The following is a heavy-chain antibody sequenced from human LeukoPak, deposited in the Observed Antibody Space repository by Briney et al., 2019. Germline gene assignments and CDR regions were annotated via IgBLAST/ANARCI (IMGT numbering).Heavy chain of an antibody. V-gene: IGHV4-59*01. CDR2: IYYSGST. J-gene: IGHJ1*01. CDR3: ARERAGTGYFQH. Sequence: PSETLSLTCTVSGGSISSYYWSWIRQPPGKGLEWIGYIYYSGSTNYNPSLKSRVTISVDTSKNQFSLKLSSVTAADTAVYYCARERAGTGYFQHWGQGTLVTVYS. CDR1: GGSISSYY. D-gene: IGHD6-13*01.